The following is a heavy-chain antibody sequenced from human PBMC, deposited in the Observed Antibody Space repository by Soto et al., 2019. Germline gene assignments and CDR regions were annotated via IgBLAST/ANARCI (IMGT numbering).Heavy chain of an antibody. CDR3: ARDSSSGWYDWFDP. J-gene: IGHJ5*02. CDR2: IIPIFGTA. V-gene: IGHV1-69*13. Sequence: EASVKVSCKASGGTFSSYAISWVRQAPGQGLEWMGGIIPIFGTANYAQKFQGRVTITADESTSTAYMELSSLRSEDTAVYYCARDSSSGWYDWFDPWGQGTLVTVSS. D-gene: IGHD6-19*01. CDR1: GGTFSSYA.